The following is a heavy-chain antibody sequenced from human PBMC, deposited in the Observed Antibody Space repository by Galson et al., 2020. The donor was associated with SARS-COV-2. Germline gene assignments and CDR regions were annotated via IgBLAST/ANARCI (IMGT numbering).Heavy chain of an antibody. Sequence: GESLKISCAASGFTFSSYAMSWVRQAPGKGLEWVSAISGSGGSTYYADSVKGRFTISRDNSKNTLYLQMNSLRAEDTAVYYCANMEVTISHTADYWGQGTLVTVTS. CDR2: ISGSGGST. D-gene: IGHD3-10*01. CDR1: GFTFSSYA. J-gene: IGHJ4*02. V-gene: IGHV3-23*01. CDR3: ANMEVTISHTADY.